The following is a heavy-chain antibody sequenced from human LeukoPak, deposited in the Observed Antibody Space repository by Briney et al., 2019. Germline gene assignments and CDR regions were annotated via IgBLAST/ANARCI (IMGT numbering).Heavy chain of an antibody. J-gene: IGHJ3*02. D-gene: IGHD2-15*01. CDR1: GYTFTSYG. CDR2: IIPIFGTA. Sequence: ASVKVSCKASGYTFTSYGISWVRQAPGQGLEWMGGIIPIFGTANYAQKFQGRVTITADESTSTAYMELSSLRSEDTAVYYCARAGDCSGGSCYSDDAFDIWGQGTMVTVSS. V-gene: IGHV1-69*13. CDR3: ARAGDCSGGSCYSDDAFDI.